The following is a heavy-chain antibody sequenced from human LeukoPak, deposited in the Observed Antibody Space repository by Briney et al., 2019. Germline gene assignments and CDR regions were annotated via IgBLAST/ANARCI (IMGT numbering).Heavy chain of an antibody. D-gene: IGHD5-18*01. V-gene: IGHV3-7*01. CDR2: FKQDVSEK. J-gene: IGHJ4*02. Sequence: GGSLRLSCAASGFTFSSYWMSWVRQAPGKGLEWVANFKQDVSEKYYVDSVKGRFTISRDNAKNSLYLQMNSLRAEDTAVYYCATSMVTGYYFDYWGQGTLVTVSS. CDR1: GFTFSSYW. CDR3: ATSMVTGYYFDY.